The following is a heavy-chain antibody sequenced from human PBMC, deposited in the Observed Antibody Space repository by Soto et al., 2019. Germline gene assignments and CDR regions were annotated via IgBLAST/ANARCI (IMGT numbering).Heavy chain of an antibody. CDR2: INPNSGGT. D-gene: IGHD2-15*01. V-gene: IGHV1-2*02. Sequence: GASVKVSCKASGYTFTGYYMHWVRQAPGQGLEWMGWINPNSGGTNYAQKFQGRVTMTRDTSISTACMELSRLRSDDTAVYYCARVQEGYCSGGSCYSSHWFDPWGQGTLVTVSS. J-gene: IGHJ5*02. CDR1: GYTFTGYY. CDR3: ARVQEGYCSGGSCYSSHWFDP.